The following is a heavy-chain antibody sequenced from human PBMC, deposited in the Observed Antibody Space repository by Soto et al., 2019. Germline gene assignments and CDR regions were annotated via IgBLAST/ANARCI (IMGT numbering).Heavy chain of an antibody. Sequence: GASVKVSCKASGYTFTSYGISWVRQAPGHGLEWMGWISAYNGNTNYAQKLQGRVTMTTDTSTSTAYMELRSLRSDDTAGYYCARGYYDFWSGPDYYGMDVWGQGPTVTVAS. J-gene: IGHJ6*02. V-gene: IGHV1-18*01. CDR1: GYTFTSYG. D-gene: IGHD3-3*01. CDR3: ARGYYDFWSGPDYYGMDV. CDR2: ISAYNGNT.